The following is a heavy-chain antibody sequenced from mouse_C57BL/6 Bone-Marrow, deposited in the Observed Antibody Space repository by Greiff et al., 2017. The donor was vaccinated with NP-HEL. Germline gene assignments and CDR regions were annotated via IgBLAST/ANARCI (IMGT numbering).Heavy chain of an antibody. CDR2: INPSSGYT. V-gene: IGHV1-7*01. CDR3: ARYPSSTMVTRAWFAY. CDR1: GYTFTSHW. D-gene: IGHD2-2*01. Sequence: QVQLQQSGAELAKPGASVKLSCKASGYTFTSHWMHWVKQRPGQGLEWIGYINPSSGYTKYNQKFKDKATLTADKSSSTAYMQLSSLTYEDSAVYYCARYPSSTMVTRAWFAYWGQGTLVTVSA. J-gene: IGHJ3*01.